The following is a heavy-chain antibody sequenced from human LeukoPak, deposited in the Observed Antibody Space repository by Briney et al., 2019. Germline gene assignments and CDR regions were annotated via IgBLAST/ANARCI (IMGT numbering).Heavy chain of an antibody. Sequence: PGGSLRLSCAASGFTFSSYGMHWVRQAPGKGLEWVAVISYDGSNKYYADSVKGRFTISRDNSENTLYLQMNSLRAEDTAVYYCAKSIGDTIFCNYWGQGTLVTVSS. CDR1: GFTFSSYG. CDR3: AKSIGDTIFCNY. J-gene: IGHJ4*02. V-gene: IGHV3-30*18. CDR2: ISYDGSNK. D-gene: IGHD3-9*01.